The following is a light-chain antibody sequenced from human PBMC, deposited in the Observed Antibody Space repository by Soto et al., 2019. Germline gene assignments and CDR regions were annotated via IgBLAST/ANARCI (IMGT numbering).Light chain of an antibody. CDR2: GAS. V-gene: IGKV3-20*01. CDR1: QSVSGNY. Sequence: ENVLTQSPGTLSLSPGERATLSCRASQSVSGNYLAWYQHKPGQAPRLLIYGASSRATGIADRFSRSGSGTDFTLTISRLEPEDFAVYYCHQYGSSPLPGGSPLPFGGGTKVEIK. J-gene: IGKJ4*01. CDR3: HQYGSSPLPGGSPLP.